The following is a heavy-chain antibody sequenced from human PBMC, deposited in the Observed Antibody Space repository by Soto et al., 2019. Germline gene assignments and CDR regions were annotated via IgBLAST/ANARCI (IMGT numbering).Heavy chain of an antibody. D-gene: IGHD6-13*01. V-gene: IGHV1-46*01. CDR3: ARNFAAGDF. CDR2: LNPNGGST. J-gene: IGHJ4*02. Sequence: QVQLVQSGAEVKKPGASVKVSCKASGYTFTNSYIHWVRQAPGQGLEWMALLNPNGGSTNYAQNFQGRVTVTRATSTSTVYMELTSLTSEDTAVYYCARNFAAGDFWGQGTLVTVSS. CDR1: GYTFTNSY.